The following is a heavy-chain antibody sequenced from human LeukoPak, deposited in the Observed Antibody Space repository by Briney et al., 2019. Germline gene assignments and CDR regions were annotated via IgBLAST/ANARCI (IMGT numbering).Heavy chain of an antibody. CDR1: GFTFDDYA. V-gene: IGHV3-9*03. J-gene: IGHJ3*02. CDR2: ISWNSGSI. CDR3: AKADSSGWYGGAFDI. Sequence: GGSLRLSCAASGFTFDDYAMHWVRQAPGKGLEWVSGISWNSGSIGYADSVKGRFTISRDNAKNSLYLQMNSLRAEDMALYYCAKADSSGWYGGAFDIWGQGTVVTVSS. D-gene: IGHD6-19*01.